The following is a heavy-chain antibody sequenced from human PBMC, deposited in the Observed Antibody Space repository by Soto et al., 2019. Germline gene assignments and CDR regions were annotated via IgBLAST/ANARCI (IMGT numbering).Heavy chain of an antibody. CDR1: GFSLTTSGVG. Sequence: QITLNESGPTPVKPRQTLTLTCTFSGFSLTTSGVGVGWIRQSPGKAPEWLAFIYWDDDKRYSPSLKSRLTIPKDTSKNPVVLTMADLDPADTATYSCAHRVLRTVFGLVTTTAIYFDFWGQGTPVAVSS. V-gene: IGHV2-5*02. D-gene: IGHD3-3*01. J-gene: IGHJ4*02. CDR2: IYWDDDK. CDR3: AHRVLRTVFGLVTTTAIYFDF.